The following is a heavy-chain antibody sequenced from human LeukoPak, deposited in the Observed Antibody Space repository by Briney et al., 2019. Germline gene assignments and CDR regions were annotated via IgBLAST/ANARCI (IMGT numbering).Heavy chain of an antibody. CDR3: ATDFNWAWNY. CDR1: GFRLSTYG. J-gene: IGHJ4*02. V-gene: IGHV3-30*02. D-gene: IGHD7-27*01. Sequence: PGGSLRLSCVVSGFRLSTYGMHWVRQAPGKGLEWVSFIRNVGNDKYYAQSVKGRFTIYRDDSKNTQYLQMNSLRGEDAAVYYCATDFNWAWNYWGQGTLVTVSS. CDR2: IRNVGNDK.